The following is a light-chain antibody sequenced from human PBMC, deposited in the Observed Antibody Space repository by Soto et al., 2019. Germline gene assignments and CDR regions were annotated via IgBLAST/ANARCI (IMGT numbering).Light chain of an antibody. J-gene: IGKJ1*01. CDR3: QQCYPTPQT. Sequence: DIVMTQSPDSLAVSLGERATINCKSSQSVLYSSNNKNYLAWYQQKPGQPPKLLIYWASTRESGVPDRFSGSGSGTDLPLTISSLQAEDVAVYYCQQCYPTPQTFGQGTKVEIK. CDR2: WAS. V-gene: IGKV4-1*01. CDR1: QSVLYSSNNKNY.